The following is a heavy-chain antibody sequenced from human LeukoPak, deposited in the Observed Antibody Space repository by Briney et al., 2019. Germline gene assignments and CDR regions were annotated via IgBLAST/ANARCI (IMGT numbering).Heavy chain of an antibody. J-gene: IGHJ4*02. CDR3: AKDSDSSGYYPFDY. CDR1: GFTFAGYA. Sequence: GGSLRLSCAACGFTFAGYAMSWVRQAPGKGLEWVSTISGSGGSTYYADSVKGRFTISRDNSKNTLYLQMNSLRAEDTAVYYCAKDSDSSGYYPFDYWGQGTLVTVSS. CDR2: ISGSGGST. V-gene: IGHV3-23*01. D-gene: IGHD3-22*01.